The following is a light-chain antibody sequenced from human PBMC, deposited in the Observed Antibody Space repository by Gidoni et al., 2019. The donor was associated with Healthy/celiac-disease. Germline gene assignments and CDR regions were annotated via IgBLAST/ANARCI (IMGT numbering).Light chain of an antibody. CDR3: QQYGSSPPRT. CDR2: GAS. Sequence: PGERATLSCRASQSVSSSYLAWYQQKPGQAPRLLIYGASSRATGNPDRFSGSGSGTDFTLTISRLEPEDFAVYYCQQYGSSPPRTFGQGTKVEIK. CDR1: QSVSSSY. V-gene: IGKV3-20*01. J-gene: IGKJ1*01.